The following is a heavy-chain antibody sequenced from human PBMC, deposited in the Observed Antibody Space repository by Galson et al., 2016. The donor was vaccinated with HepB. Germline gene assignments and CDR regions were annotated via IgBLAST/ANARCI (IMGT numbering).Heavy chain of an antibody. Sequence: SVKVSCKASGFTFSNYYIHWLRQAPGQGLEWLGIINPSTGTTTDTQRFRGRVTMARDPAASSVYLELRDLTSEDTAVYYCARDGGLVIPAAFDGRGESKGETSFDYWGQGTLVAVSS. CDR3: ARDGGLVIPAAFDGRGESKGETSFDY. CDR2: INPSTGTT. D-gene: IGHD2-2*01. V-gene: IGHV1-46*01. CDR1: GFTFSNYY. J-gene: IGHJ4*02.